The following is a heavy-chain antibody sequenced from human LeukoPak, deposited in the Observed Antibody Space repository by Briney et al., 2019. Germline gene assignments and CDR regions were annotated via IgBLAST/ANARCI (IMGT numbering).Heavy chain of an antibody. CDR2: IYYIGST. CDR1: GGSISSYY. Sequence: SETLSLTCSVSGGSISSYYWSWIRQPPGKGLEWIGYIYYIGSTNYNPSLKSRVTISVDTSKNQFSLKLSSVTAADTAVYYCARADCSSTSCYAWRDAFHIRGQGTMVTISS. J-gene: IGHJ3*02. D-gene: IGHD2-2*01. CDR3: ARADCSSTSCYAWRDAFHI. V-gene: IGHV4-59*01.